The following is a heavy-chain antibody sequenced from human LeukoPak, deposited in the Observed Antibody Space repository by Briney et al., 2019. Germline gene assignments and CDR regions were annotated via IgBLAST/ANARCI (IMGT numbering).Heavy chain of an antibody. CDR2: VSCDGTDK. D-gene: IGHD6-19*01. J-gene: IGHJ4*02. CDR3: ARERWYNSGWSGGNSFDY. V-gene: IGHV3-30*04. CDR1: RFTFSDYV. Sequence: PGGALTLSCAASRFTFSDYVLHWLRQAPGKGLEWVALVSCDGTDKFYADSVKGRFTISRDNSKTTLYVQMNSLRVEDTAVYYCARERWYNSGWSGGNSFDYWGQGTLVIVSS.